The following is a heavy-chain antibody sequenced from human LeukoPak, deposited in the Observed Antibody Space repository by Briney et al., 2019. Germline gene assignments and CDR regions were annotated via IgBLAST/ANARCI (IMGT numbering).Heavy chain of an antibody. CDR1: GFTFSSYA. CDR2: ISSGDRT. D-gene: IGHD3-3*01. J-gene: IGHJ2*01. Sequence: GGSLRLSCAASGFTFSSYAMNWVRQAPGKGLEWVAGISSGDRTFHAESVKGRFTISRDKSKDTLYLQMNSLRAEDTAVYYCTTEFGVVTSGYFDLWGRGTLVTVSS. V-gene: IGHV3-23*01. CDR3: TTEFGVVTSGYFDL.